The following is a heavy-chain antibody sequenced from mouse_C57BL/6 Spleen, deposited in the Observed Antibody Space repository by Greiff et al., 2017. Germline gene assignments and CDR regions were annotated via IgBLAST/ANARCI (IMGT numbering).Heavy chain of an antibody. Sequence: VQLKESGPELVKPGASVKIPCKASGYTFTDYNMDWVKQSHGKSLEWIGDISPNNGGTIYNQKFKGKATLTVDESSSTAYMELRSLTSEDTAVYYCARWGYGNSFAYWGQGTLVTVSA. D-gene: IGHD2-1*01. J-gene: IGHJ3*01. CDR1: GYTFTDYN. V-gene: IGHV1-18*01. CDR3: ARWGYGNSFAY. CDR2: ISPNNGGT.